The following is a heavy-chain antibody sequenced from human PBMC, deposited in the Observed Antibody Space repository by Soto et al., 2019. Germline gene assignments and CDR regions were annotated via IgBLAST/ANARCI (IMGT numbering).Heavy chain of an antibody. D-gene: IGHD4-4*01. CDR2: ISSSGSTI. V-gene: IGHV3-11*01. CDR3: ARHNTVTLSWFDP. J-gene: IGHJ5*02. Sequence: QVQLVESGGGLVKPGGSLRLSCAASGFTFSDYYMSWIRQAPGKGLEWVSYISSSGSTIYYADSVKGRFTISRDNAKNALFLQMNSLRGEEPAVYYCARHNTVTLSWFDPWGQGTLVTVSS. CDR1: GFTFSDYY.